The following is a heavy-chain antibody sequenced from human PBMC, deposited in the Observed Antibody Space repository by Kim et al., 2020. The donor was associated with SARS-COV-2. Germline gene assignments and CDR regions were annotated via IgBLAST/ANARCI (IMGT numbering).Heavy chain of an antibody. D-gene: IGHD1-26*01. CDR1: GGSISSYY. J-gene: IGHJ4*02. V-gene: IGHV4-59*01. CDR3: ARVWGPPNRELLTPLLGYFDY. CDR2: IYYSGST. Sequence: SETLSLTCTVSGGSISSYYWSWIRQPPGKGLEWIGYIYYSGSTNYNPSLKSRVTISVDTSKNQFSLKLSSVTAADTAVYYCARVWGPPNRELLTPLLGYFDYWGQGTLVTVSS.